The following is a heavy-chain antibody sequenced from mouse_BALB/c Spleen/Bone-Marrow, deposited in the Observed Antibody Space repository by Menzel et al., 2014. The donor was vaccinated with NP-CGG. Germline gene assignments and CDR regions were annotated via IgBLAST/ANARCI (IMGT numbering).Heavy chain of an antibody. J-gene: IGHJ4*01. V-gene: IGHV5-12-2*01. Sequence: EVKLVESGGGLVQPGGSLKLSCAASGFTFSSYTMSWVRQTPEKRLEWVAYISNGGGSTYYPDTVKGRFTISRDSAKNTLYLQMSSLKSEDTAMYYCARHGYYGSRAMDYWVQGTSVTVSS. CDR1: GFTFSSYT. CDR2: ISNGGGST. D-gene: IGHD1-1*01. CDR3: ARHGYYGSRAMDY.